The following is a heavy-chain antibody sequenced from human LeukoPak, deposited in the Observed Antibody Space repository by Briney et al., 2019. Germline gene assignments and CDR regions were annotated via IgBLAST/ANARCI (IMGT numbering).Heavy chain of an antibody. J-gene: IGHJ3*02. CDR3: ARVRDHSSSSPPADAFDI. CDR2: ISSSSYI. Sequence: PGGSLRLSCAASGFTFSSYSTNWVRQAPGKGLEWVSSISSSSYIYYADSVKGRFTISRDNAKNSLYLQMNSLRAEDTAVYYCARVRDHSSSSPPADAFDIWGQGTMVTVSS. CDR1: GFTFSSYS. D-gene: IGHD6-6*01. V-gene: IGHV3-21*01.